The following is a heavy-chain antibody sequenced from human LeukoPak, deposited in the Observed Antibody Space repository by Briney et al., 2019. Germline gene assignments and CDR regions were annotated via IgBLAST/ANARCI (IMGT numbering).Heavy chain of an antibody. D-gene: IGHD2-21*02. J-gene: IGHJ3*02. CDR2: INSDGSST. CDR3: ARECGGDCWDAFGI. CDR1: GFTFSSYW. Sequence: QPGGSLRLSCATSGFTFSSYWMHWVRHAPGKGLVWVSRINSDGSSTSYADFVKGRFTISRDNAKNTLYLQMNSLRAEDTAVYYCARECGGDCWDAFGIWGQGTMVTVSS. V-gene: IGHV3-74*01.